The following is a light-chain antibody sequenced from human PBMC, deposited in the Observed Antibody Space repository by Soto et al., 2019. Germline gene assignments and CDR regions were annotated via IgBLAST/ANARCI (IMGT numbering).Light chain of an antibody. CDR3: HQYGSSLGT. V-gene: IGKV3-20*01. CDR2: DAV. J-gene: IGKJ2*01. Sequence: EVVLTQSPATLSLSPGERATLSCRASQSVTKYLAWYQQKPGQAPRLLIYDAVRRATGIPDRFSGSGSGTDFTLTISRLEPEDFAVYFCHQYGSSLGTFGQGTKVEI. CDR1: QSVTKY.